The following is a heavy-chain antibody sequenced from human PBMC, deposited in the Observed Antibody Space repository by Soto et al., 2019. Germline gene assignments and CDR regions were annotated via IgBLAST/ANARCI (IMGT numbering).Heavy chain of an antibody. Sequence: SEILSLTCAVYGGSFSGYYWSWIRQPPGKGLEWIGEINHSGSTNYNPSLKSRVTISVDTSKNQFSLKLSSVTAADTAVYYCPRGAYSSSHKYYFDYWGQGTLVTVSS. CDR3: PRGAYSSSHKYYFDY. J-gene: IGHJ4*02. CDR2: INHSGST. V-gene: IGHV4-34*01. D-gene: IGHD6-13*01. CDR1: GGSFSGYY.